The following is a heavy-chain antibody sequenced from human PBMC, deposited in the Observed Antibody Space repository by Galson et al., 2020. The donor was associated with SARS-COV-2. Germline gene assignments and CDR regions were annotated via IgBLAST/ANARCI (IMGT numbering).Heavy chain of an antibody. Sequence: AGSLRLSCAASGFTFSSYGMNWVRQPPGKGLEWVAVIYYNGRNNYYTDSEKGRFTISRDNYKSTLFLQMNSLRAETTAGYYCARGPNYYCMGVCGKGTTVTVSS. J-gene: IGHJ6*03. CDR1: GFTFSSYG. CDR2: IYYNGRNN. CDR3: ARGPNYYCMGV. V-gene: IGHV3-30*03.